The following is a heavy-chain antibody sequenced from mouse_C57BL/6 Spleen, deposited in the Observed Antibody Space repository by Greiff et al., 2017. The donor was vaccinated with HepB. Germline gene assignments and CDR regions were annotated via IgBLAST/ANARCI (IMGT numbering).Heavy chain of an antibody. J-gene: IGHJ2*01. Sequence: QVQLQQSGAELVRPGASVTLSCKASGYTFTDYEMHWVKQTPVHGLEWIGAIDPETGGTAYNQKFKGKAILTADKSSSTAYMELRSLTSEDSAVYYCTRRTGTGDYWGQGTTLTVSS. D-gene: IGHD4-1*01. CDR1: GYTFTDYE. CDR2: IDPETGGT. CDR3: TRRTGTGDY. V-gene: IGHV1-15*01.